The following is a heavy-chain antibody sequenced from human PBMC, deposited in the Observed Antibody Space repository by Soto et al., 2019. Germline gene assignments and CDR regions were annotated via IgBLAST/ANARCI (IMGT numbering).Heavy chain of an antibody. D-gene: IGHD3-10*01. CDR3: AKDPGYYGSGRSLYCMGV. CDR1: GHTFTSYG. Sequence: ASVKVSCQASGHTFTSYGISWVRQAPGQGLEWMGWISAYNGNTNYAQKIHGRVTMTTDTSTSTAYMELRSLRSDDTAVYYCAKDPGYYGSGRSLYCMGVWGQGTTVTVSS. CDR2: ISAYNGNT. V-gene: IGHV1-18*04. J-gene: IGHJ6*02.